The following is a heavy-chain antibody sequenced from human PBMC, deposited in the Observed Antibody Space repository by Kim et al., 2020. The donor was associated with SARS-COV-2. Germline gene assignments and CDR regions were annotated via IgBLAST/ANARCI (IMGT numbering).Heavy chain of an antibody. D-gene: IGHD4-4*01. Sequence: KGQFTISRDNSKNTLYLQMNSLSAEDTAVYYCARARTTVAYYYYYYGMDVWGQGTTVTVSS. CDR3: ARARTTVAYYYYYYGMDV. J-gene: IGHJ6*02. V-gene: IGHV3-30*01.